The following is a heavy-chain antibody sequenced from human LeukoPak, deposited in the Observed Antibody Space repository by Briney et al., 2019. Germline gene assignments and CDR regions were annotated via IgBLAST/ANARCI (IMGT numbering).Heavy chain of an antibody. CDR3: ARGGRYYDFWSGYPQKNWFDP. D-gene: IGHD3-3*01. V-gene: IGHV4-34*01. CDR1: GGSFSGYY. J-gene: IGHJ5*02. Sequence: SETLSLTCAVYGGSFSGYYWSWIRQPPGKGLEWIGEINHSGSTNYNPSLKSRVTISVDTSENQFSLKLSSVTAADTAVYYCARGGRYYDFWSGYPQKNWFDPWGQGTLVTVSS. CDR2: INHSGST.